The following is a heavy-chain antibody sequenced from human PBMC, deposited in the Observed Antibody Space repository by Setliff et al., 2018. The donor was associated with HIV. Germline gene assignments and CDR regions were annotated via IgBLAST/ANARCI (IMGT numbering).Heavy chain of an antibody. CDR1: GFTFSSNW. V-gene: IGHV3-7*01. CDR2: INRDGSEK. Sequence: PGGSLRLSCAASGFTFSSNWMNWVRQAPGKGLEWVASINRDGSEKDYVDSVKGRFTISRDNAKNSLYLQMNSLRVEDTAVYYCARDGPYYHDSSATDYWGQGTLVTVSS. D-gene: IGHD3-22*01. J-gene: IGHJ4*02. CDR3: ARDGPYYHDSSATDY.